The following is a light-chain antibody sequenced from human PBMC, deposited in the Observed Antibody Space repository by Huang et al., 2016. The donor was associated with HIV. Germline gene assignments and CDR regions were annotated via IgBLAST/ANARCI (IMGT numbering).Light chain of an antibody. Sequence: ERVMTQSPVTLSVSPGERATLSCRASQSISSNLAWYQQKPGQAPRLLIYDAATRATDIPARFSGSGSGIEFTLSISSLQSEDVAVYYCQQYNNWPRTFGLGTRLEIK. CDR2: DAA. CDR1: QSISSN. J-gene: IGKJ2*01. V-gene: IGKV3-15*01. CDR3: QQYNNWPRT.